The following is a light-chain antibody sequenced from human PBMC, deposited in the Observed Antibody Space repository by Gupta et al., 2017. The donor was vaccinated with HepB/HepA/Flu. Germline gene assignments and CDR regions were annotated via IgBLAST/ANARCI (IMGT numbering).Light chain of an antibody. CDR2: WAS. CDR3: QQDYTTPPT. Sequence: DIVMTQSPDSLAGSLGERATINCKSSQSVLYSSNNKNYLAWYQQKPGQPPKLLIYWASTRESGVPDRSSGSGSGTDFTLTISSLQAEDVAVYYCQQDYTTPPTFGQGTRLEIK. V-gene: IGKV4-1*01. CDR1: QSVLYSSNNKNY. J-gene: IGKJ1*01.